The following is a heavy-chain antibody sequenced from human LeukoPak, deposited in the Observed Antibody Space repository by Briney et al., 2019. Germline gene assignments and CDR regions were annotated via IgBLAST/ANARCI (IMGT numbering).Heavy chain of an antibody. CDR2: TYYSGST. J-gene: IGHJ6*02. V-gene: IGHV4-59*08. CDR3: ARHSRSHYDILTGDYDYYGMDV. D-gene: IGHD3-9*01. CDR1: GDSISSYY. Sequence: PSETLSLTCTASGDSISSYYGSWVRQPPGKGLEWVGYTYYSGSTNYNPSLKGRVTISIHTSRNKFSLNLSSLTAADTAVYYCARHSRSHYDILTGDYDYYGMDVWGQGTTVTVSS.